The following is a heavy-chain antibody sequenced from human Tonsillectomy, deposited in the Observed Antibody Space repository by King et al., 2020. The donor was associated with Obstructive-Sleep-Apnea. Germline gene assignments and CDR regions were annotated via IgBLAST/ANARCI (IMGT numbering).Heavy chain of an antibody. V-gene: IGHV4-4*07. J-gene: IGHJ5*01. Sequence: QLQESGPGLVKPSETLSLTCTVSGGSINSYYWSWIRQPAGKGLEWIGRIYTSGSTNYHPPLKSRVTLSVDTSKNQFSLKLSSVTAADTAVYYCAGDGSVGWFDSRGQGTLVTVSS. D-gene: IGHD2-15*01. CDR2: IYTSGST. CDR1: GGSINSYY. CDR3: AGDGSVGWFDS.